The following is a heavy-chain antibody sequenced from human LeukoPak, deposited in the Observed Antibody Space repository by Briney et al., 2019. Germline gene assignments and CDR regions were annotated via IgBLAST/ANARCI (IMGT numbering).Heavy chain of an antibody. CDR3: ARVGDSSGYYYDY. J-gene: IGHJ4*02. D-gene: IGHD3-22*01. CDR1: GGSISSYY. V-gene: IGHV4-4*07. CDR2: LYTSGST. Sequence: SETLSLTCTVSGGSISSYYWSWIRQPTGKGLERIGRLYTSGSTNYNPSLKSRVTMSVDTSKNQFSLKLSSVTAADTAVYYCARVGDSSGYYYDYWGQGTLVTVSS.